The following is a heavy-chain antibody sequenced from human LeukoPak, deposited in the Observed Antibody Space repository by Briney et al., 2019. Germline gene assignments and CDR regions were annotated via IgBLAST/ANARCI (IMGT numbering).Heavy chain of an antibody. CDR1: GFTLSSYA. CDR2: ISYDGSNK. Sequence: GRSLRLSWAASGFTLSSYAMHWVRQAPGKGLEWVAVISYDGSNKYHADSVKGRFTISRDNSKNTLYLQMNSLRIEDTAVYYCVRVPEYSSSSGDFDFWGQGTLVTVSS. CDR3: VRVPEYSSSSGDFDF. D-gene: IGHD6-6*01. V-gene: IGHV3-30-3*01. J-gene: IGHJ4*02.